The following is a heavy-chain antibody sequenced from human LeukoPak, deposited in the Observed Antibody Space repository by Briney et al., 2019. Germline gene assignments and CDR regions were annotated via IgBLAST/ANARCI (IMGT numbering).Heavy chain of an antibody. J-gene: IGHJ4*02. D-gene: IGHD4-17*01. Sequence: GGSLRLSCAASGFTFSDYYMTWIRQAPGKGLEWVSAISRSGDSTYYTDSVKGRFTISRDNSRNTLSLQMNNLRAEDTAVYYCAKGGVDYWGQGTLVTVSS. CDR3: AKGGVDY. CDR2: ISRSGDST. CDR1: GFTFSDYY. V-gene: IGHV3-23*01.